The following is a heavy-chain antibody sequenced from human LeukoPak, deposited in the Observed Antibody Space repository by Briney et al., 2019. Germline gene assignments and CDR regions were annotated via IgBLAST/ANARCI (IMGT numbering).Heavy chain of an antibody. CDR3: TADGNCQTTSCY. V-gene: IGHV3-15*01. J-gene: IGHJ4*02. CDR1: GFTFSNAW. D-gene: IGHD2-2*01. Sequence: GSLRLSCTASGFTFSNAWMSWVRQAPGKGLEWIGRIKSNGDGGTTEFAAPVKGRFTISRDDSKNTLYLQMNSLETEDTAVHYCTADGNCQTTSCYWGRGALVTVSS. CDR2: IKSNGDGGTT.